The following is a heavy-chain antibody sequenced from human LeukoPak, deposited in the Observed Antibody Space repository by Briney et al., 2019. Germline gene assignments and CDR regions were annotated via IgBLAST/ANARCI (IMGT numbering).Heavy chain of an antibody. CDR2: IYSGGGT. CDR3: VGEGKY. D-gene: IGHD4-17*01. CDR1: GLSVSSTY. J-gene: IGHJ4*02. V-gene: IGHV3-53*01. Sequence: PGGSLRLSCAASGLSVSSTYMTWVRQAPGKGLEWVSVIYSGGGTNYAHSLKGRFSISRDNSKNSLYLQMNSLRAEDTAVYYCVGEGKYWGQGTLVTVSS.